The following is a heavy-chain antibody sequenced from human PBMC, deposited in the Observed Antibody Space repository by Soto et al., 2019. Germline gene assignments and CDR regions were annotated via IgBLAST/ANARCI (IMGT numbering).Heavy chain of an antibody. CDR3: VKGGTTSSWYWRD. D-gene: IGHD6-13*01. J-gene: IGHJ4*02. CDR1: GFNFRSVW. V-gene: IGHV3-7*05. CDR2: IKQDGSEM. Sequence: GESLKISCAASGFNFRSVWMTWVRQAPGKGLEWAATIKQDGSEMYSVDSVKGRFTTSRDNAKNLLYLQMNSLTVEDTAIYYCVKGGTTSSWYWRDWGQGTLVTVSS.